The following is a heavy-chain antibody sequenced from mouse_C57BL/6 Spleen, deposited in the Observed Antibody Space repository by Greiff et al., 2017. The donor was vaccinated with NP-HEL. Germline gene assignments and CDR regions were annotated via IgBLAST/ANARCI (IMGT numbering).Heavy chain of an antibody. V-gene: IGHV1-82*01. CDR2: IYPGDGDT. Sequence: VMLQESGPELVKPGASVKISCKASGYAFSSSWMNWVKQRPGKGLEWIGRIYPGDGDTNYNGKFKGKATLTADKSSSTAYMQLSSLTSEDSAVYFCAGGSLAYWGQGTLVTVSA. J-gene: IGHJ3*01. CDR1: GYAFSSSW. CDR3: AGGSLAY.